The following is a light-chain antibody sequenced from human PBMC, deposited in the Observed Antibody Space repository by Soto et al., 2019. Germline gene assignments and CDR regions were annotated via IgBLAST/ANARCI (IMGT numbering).Light chain of an antibody. CDR1: QSVSNS. CDR2: DAF. Sequence: EIVLTQSPATLSLSPGERATLSCRASQSVSNSVAWYQQRRGQAPRLLIYDAFNRATGAPLRFSGSGSGTDFTLTISSLEPEDFAVYYCQQRRHWPITFGQGTRLEIK. J-gene: IGKJ5*01. V-gene: IGKV3-11*01. CDR3: QQRRHWPIT.